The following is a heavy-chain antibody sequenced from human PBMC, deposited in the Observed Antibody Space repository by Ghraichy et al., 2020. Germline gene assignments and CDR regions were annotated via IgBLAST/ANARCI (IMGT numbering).Heavy chain of an antibody. V-gene: IGHV3-48*02. J-gene: IGHJ6*02. CDR1: GLSDYS. CDR2: ITRSSSFK. CDR3: ARGSSVVRFYYYDGMVV. Sequence: GGSLRLSCVGSGLSDYSMNWVRQPPGKGLEWISYITRSSSFKSYTDSVKGRFTISRDNAQNSLYLQMNSLRDEDTAVYYCARGSSVVRFYYYDGMVVWGQGTTVTVSS. D-gene: IGHD4-23*01.